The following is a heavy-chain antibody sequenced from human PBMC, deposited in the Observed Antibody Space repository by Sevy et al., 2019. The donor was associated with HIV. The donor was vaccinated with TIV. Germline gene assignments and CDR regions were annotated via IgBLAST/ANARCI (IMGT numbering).Heavy chain of an antibody. Sequence: GGSLRLSCAVSGFNFNIYSMSWVRQAPGKGLEWVSTLSFGCGKINYADSVKGRFIISRDDSKNTLYLQMNSLRAEDTAVYFCAREGCSRPHDYWGQGTLVTVSA. V-gene: IGHV3-23*01. D-gene: IGHD2-2*01. J-gene: IGHJ4*02. CDR2: LSFGCGKI. CDR3: AREGCSRPHDY. CDR1: GFNFNIYS.